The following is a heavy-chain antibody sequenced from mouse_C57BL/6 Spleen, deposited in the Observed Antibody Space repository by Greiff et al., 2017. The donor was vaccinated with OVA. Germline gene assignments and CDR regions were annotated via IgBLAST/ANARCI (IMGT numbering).Heavy chain of an antibody. CDR1: GFTFSSYA. CDR3: ARDRDDAYFDY. J-gene: IGHJ2*01. V-gene: IGHV5-4*01. D-gene: IGHD2-14*01. Sequence: EVMLVESGGGLVKPGGSLKLSCAASGFTFSSYAMSWVRQTPEKRLEWVATISDGGSYTYYPDNVKGRFTISRDNAKNNLYLQMSHLKSEDTAMYYCARDRDDAYFDYWGQGTTLTVSS. CDR2: ISDGGSYT.